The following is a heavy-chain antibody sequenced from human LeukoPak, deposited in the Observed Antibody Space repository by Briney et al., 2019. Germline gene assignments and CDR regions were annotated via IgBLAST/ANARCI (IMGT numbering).Heavy chain of an antibody. CDR1: GFTFSSYS. J-gene: IGHJ4*02. V-gene: IGHV3-21*01. Sequence: GGSLRLSCAASGFTFSSYSMNWVRQAPGKGLEWVSSISSSSSYIYYADSVKGRFTISRDNAKNSLCLQMNSLRAEDTAVYYCARFGHGYNLDYWGQGTLVTVSS. D-gene: IGHD5-24*01. CDR3: ARFGHGYNLDY. CDR2: ISSSSSYI.